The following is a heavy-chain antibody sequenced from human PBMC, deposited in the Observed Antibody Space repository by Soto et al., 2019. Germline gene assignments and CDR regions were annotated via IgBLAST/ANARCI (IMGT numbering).Heavy chain of an antibody. CDR2: ISHDGSNK. CDR1: GFTFSSYG. Sequence: QVQLVESGGGVVQPGRSLRLSCAASGFTFSSYGMHWVRQAPGKGLEWVAVISHDGSNKYYADSVKGRFTISRDNSKNTLYLQMNSLRAEDTAVYYCALSYGMDVWGQGTTVTVSS. J-gene: IGHJ6*02. V-gene: IGHV3-30*03. D-gene: IGHD3-16*02. CDR3: ALSYGMDV.